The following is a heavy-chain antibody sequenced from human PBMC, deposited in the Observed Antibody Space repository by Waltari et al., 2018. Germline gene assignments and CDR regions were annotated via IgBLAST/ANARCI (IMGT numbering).Heavy chain of an antibody. CDR2: VDYNGDT. D-gene: IGHD1-1*01. CDR3: AKHGITTTNWSKTSHSWFGP. J-gene: IGHJ5*02. V-gene: IGHV4-39*02. CDR1: GDSINSDIYY. Sequence: QLQLLESGPGLVKPSETLSLTCAVSGDSINSDIYYWAWLRQPPGKGLEWIGRVDYNGDTYYNPSLKSRVTISADASRNRFSLGLSSVTAADTGFYYCAKHGITTTNWSKTSHSWFGPWGQGILVTVSS.